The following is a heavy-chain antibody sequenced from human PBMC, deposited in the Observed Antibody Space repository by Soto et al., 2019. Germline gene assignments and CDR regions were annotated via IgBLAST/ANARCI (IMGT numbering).Heavy chain of an antibody. D-gene: IGHD3-10*01. CDR2: INHSGST. V-gene: IGHV4-34*01. Sequence: SETLSLTCAVYGGSFSDYYWSWIRQPPGKGLEWIGEINHSGSTNYNPSLKSRVTISVDTSKNQFSLKLSSVTAVDTAVYYCARIFTGSGSYPSWFDPWGQGTLVTVSS. CDR3: ARIFTGSGSYPSWFDP. CDR1: GGSFSDYY. J-gene: IGHJ5*02.